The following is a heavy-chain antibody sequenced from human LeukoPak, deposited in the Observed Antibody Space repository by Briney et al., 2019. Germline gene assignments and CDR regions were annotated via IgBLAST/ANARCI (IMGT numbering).Heavy chain of an antibody. CDR1: GGSFSGYY. Sequence: PSETLSLTCAVCGGSFSGYYWSWIRQPPGKGLEWIGEINHSGSTNYNPSLKSRVTISVDTSKNQFSLKMSSVTAADTAVYYCARESDYYDSSGYPGGNWGQGSLVTVSS. V-gene: IGHV4-34*01. CDR3: ARESDYYDSSGYPGGN. J-gene: IGHJ4*02. CDR2: INHSGST. D-gene: IGHD3-22*01.